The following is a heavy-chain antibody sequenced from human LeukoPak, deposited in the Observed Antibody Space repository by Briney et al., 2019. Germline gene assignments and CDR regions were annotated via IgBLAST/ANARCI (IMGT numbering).Heavy chain of an antibody. D-gene: IGHD3-22*01. V-gene: IGHV1-69*05. CDR3: AREGGYYDSSGSVETGDY. J-gene: IGHJ4*02. Sequence: ASVKVSCKASGGTFSSYAISWVRQAPGQGLEWMGGIIPIFGTANYAQKFQGRVTITTDESTSTAYMELSSLRSEDTAVYYCAREGGYYDSSGSVETGDYWGQGTLVTVSS. CDR2: IIPIFGTA. CDR1: GGTFSSYA.